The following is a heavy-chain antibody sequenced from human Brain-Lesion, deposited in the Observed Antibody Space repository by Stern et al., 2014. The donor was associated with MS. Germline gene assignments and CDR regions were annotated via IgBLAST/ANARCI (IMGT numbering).Heavy chain of an antibody. CDR2: IKEDGTEK. CDR1: GMTVSFSW. V-gene: IGHV3-7*01. D-gene: IGHD6-13*01. CDR3: ARDTWYGGCFDP. Sequence: EVQLLESGGGLVQPGGSLRLSCAASGMTVSFSWMSWVRQAPGTGLEWVANIKEDGTEKFYVDSVKGRFTISRDNSKNTLYLQMNNLRVEDTAVYYCARDTWYGGCFDPWGQGTLVTVSS. J-gene: IGHJ5*02.